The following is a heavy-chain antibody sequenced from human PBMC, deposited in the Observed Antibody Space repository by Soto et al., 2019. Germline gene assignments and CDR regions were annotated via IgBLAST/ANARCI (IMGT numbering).Heavy chain of an antibody. CDR3: ARAVYSSSWVNWFDS. CDR1: GGSISSYY. Sequence: SETLSLTCTVSGGSISSYYWSWIRQPPGKGLEWIGYIYYSGSTNYNPSLKSRVTISVDTSKNQFSLKLSSVTAADTAVYYCARAVYSSSWVNWFDSWGQGTLVTVSS. CDR2: IYYSGST. D-gene: IGHD6-13*01. V-gene: IGHV4-59*01. J-gene: IGHJ5*01.